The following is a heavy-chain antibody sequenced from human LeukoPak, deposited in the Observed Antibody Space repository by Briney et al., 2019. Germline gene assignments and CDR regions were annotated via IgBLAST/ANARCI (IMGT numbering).Heavy chain of an antibody. D-gene: IGHD3-22*01. V-gene: IGHV3-21*01. J-gene: IGHJ4*02. Sequence: AEGSLRLSCAASGFTFTSYNMNWVRQAPGKGLEWVSSIPSSSSYIYYADSVKGRFTISRDNSKNTLYLQMNSLRAEDTAVYYCAKAQFPYYSDGSGYPLDYWGQGTLVTVSS. CDR2: IPSSSSYI. CDR1: GFTFTSYN. CDR3: AKAQFPYYSDGSGYPLDY.